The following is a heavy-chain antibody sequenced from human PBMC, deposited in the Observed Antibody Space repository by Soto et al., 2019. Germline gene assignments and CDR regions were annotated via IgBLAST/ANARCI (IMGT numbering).Heavy chain of an antibody. J-gene: IGHJ4*02. CDR3: ARDIASTGGDYFDS. CDR2: ISTGGAYM. V-gene: IGHV3-21*06. D-gene: IGHD4-17*01. CDR1: GFTFRNYN. Sequence: EVQLVESGGGLVKAGGSLRLFCTASGFTFRNYNMNWVRQAPGKGLELVSSISTGGAYMFYADSVKGRFTISRDNDQNSLFLQIDSPSAEDTAVYYCARDIASTGGDYFDSWGQGTLVTVSS.